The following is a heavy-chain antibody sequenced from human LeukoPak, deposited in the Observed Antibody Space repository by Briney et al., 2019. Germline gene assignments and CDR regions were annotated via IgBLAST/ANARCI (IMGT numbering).Heavy chain of an antibody. CDR3: ARNVRSSWPYWYFDL. J-gene: IGHJ2*01. CDR2: IYYSGST. CDR1: GGSISSYY. D-gene: IGHD6-13*01. V-gene: IGHV4-59*01. Sequence: TSETLSLTCTVSGGSISSYYWSWIRQPPGKGLEWIAYIYYSGSTNYNPSLKSRVTISVDTSKNQFSLKLSSVTAADTAVYYCARNVRSSWPYWYFDLWGRGTLVTVSS.